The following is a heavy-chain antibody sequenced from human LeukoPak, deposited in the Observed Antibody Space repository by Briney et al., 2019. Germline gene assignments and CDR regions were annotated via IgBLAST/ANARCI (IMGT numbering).Heavy chain of an antibody. D-gene: IGHD3-22*01. CDR2: ITYSGGNT. J-gene: IGHJ6*03. CDR3: AKGSKLVVITRDHYMAV. CDR1: GFTFSSYW. Sequence: PGGSLRLSCAASGFTFSSYWMSWVRQAPGKGLEWVSSITYSGGNTYYADSVKGRFTISRDNSKNTLYLQMNSLRAGDTAVYYCAKGSKLVVITRDHYMAVWGKGTTVTISS. V-gene: IGHV3-23*01.